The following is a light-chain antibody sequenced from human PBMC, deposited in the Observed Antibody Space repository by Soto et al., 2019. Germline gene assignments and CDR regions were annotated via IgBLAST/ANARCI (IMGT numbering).Light chain of an antibody. CDR1: QSVSDK. CDR2: HAF. Sequence: SPAPVSVPAGERANLSCRSSQSVSDKLAWYQQKPGQAPRRLIYHAFARATGIPARFSGSGSGTEFTLTISGQQYADFAGYYCQQYNTWSPWTFGQGTKVDIK. J-gene: IGKJ1*01. CDR3: QQYNTWSPWT. V-gene: IGKV3-15*01.